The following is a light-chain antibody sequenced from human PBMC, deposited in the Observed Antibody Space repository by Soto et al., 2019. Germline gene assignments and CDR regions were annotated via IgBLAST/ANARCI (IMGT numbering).Light chain of an antibody. CDR3: QQYGSSLPIT. V-gene: IGKV3-20*01. CDR1: QSVSSSY. Sequence: EIVLTQSPVTLSLSPGERATLSCXXXQSVSSSYLAWYQQKPGQAPRLLIYGASSRATGIPDRFSGSGSGTDFTLTISRLEPEDFAVYYCQQYGSSLPITFGQGTRLEI. CDR2: GAS. J-gene: IGKJ5*01.